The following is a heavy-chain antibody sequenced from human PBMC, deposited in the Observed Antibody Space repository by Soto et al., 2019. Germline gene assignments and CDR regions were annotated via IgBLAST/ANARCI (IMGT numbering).Heavy chain of an antibody. CDR1: GDSISSHDW. D-gene: IGHD3-10*01. Sequence: QVQLQESGPGLVKPSGTLSLTCAVSGDSISSHDWWSWVRQPPNKGLEWIAEIHHSGGTNYNPSLMSRATISVDNSKNQFSLKLISATAADTAVYYCVRNCYYSLDYWGQGTMVSVSS. CDR2: IHHSGGT. CDR3: VRNCYYSLDY. V-gene: IGHV4-4*02. J-gene: IGHJ4*02.